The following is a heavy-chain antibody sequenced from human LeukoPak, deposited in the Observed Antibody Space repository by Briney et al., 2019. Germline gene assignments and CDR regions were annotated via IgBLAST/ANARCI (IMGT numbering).Heavy chain of an antibody. J-gene: IGHJ5*02. V-gene: IGHV3-74*01. CDR3: ARDRFHAAES. D-gene: IGHD3-16*01. CDR1: GFTFTKNW. Sequence: PGGSLRLSCAASGFTFTKNWMHWVRQAPGKGLVWVSLIKDDGTTTAYADSVKGRFTISRDNAKNTVYLQMNSLRAEDTAIYYCARDRFHAAESWGQGTLVTVSS. CDR2: IKDDGTTT.